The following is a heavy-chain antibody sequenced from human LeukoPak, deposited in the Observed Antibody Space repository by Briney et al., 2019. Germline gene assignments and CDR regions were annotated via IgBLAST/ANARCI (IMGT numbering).Heavy chain of an antibody. CDR3: STDVKMADTFHL. CDR2: ISGNGETI. V-gene: IGHV3-48*03. CDR1: GFMFSHYT. Sequence: GGSLRLSCEASGFMFSHYTMNWVRQAPGKGLEWISYISGNGETIYYADSLKCRITTFRDNSRNSLYLEINSLRPEDTSFYFCSTDVKMADTFHLWGQGTMVAVSS. J-gene: IGHJ3*01. D-gene: IGHD5-24*01.